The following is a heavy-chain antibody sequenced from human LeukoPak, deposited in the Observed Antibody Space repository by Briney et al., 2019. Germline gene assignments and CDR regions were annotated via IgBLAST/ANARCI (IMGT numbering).Heavy chain of an antibody. CDR1: GFTFDDYA. Sequence: GGSLRLSCAASGFTFDDYAMHWVRQAPGKGLEWVSGISWNSGSIGYADSVKGRFTISRDNAKNSLYLQMNSLRAEDTAVYYCAKERYCSSTSCPNFDYWGQGTLVTVSS. CDR3: AKERYCSSTSCPNFDY. V-gene: IGHV3-9*01. CDR2: ISWNSGSI. D-gene: IGHD2-2*01. J-gene: IGHJ4*02.